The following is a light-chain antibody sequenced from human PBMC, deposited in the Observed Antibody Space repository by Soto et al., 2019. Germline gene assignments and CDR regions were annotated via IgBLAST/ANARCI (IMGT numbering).Light chain of an antibody. J-gene: IGKJ4*01. V-gene: IGKV3-15*01. CDR3: QQYKNWPPLT. CDR2: GAF. CDR1: QSVSSN. Sequence: EIVMTQSPATLSVSPGERVTLSSRASQSVSSNLAWYQQKPGQAPRLLIYGAFTRATGIPARFSGSGSGTEFTLTISSLQSEDFAVYYCQQYKNWPPLTFGGGTKVEI.